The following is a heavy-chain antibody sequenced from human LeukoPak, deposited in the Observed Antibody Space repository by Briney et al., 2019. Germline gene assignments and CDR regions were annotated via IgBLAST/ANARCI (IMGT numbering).Heavy chain of an antibody. V-gene: IGHV3-7*01. CDR3: ARAGGWYGSFWYFDL. CDR1: GFSFSSYW. CDR2: IKQDGSEK. Sequence: SGGSLRLSCAASGFSFSSYWMSWVRQAPGKGLEWVANIKQDGSEKYYVDSVKGRFTITKDNAKNSLYLQMNSLRAEDTAVYYCARAGGWYGSFWYFDLWGRGTLVTVSS. D-gene: IGHD6-19*01. J-gene: IGHJ2*01.